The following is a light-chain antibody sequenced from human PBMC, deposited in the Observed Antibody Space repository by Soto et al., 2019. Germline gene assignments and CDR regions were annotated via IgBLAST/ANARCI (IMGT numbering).Light chain of an antibody. V-gene: IGKV1-5*01. CDR3: HLYASYST. CDR1: QVISSW. Sequence: IQMTQSPPTLSASVGDRVTITCRSSQVISSWLAWYQHTPVKAARVQIYVACNFESGLPSRCSGSGSGRTLTLTIISVHFVDFVSYQCHLYASYSTFG. J-gene: IGKJ1*01. CDR2: VAC.